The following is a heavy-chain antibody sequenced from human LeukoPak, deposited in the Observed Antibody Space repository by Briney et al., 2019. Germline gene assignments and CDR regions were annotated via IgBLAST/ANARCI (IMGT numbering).Heavy chain of an antibody. Sequence: SETLSLTCTVSGGSISTYYWTWIRKPPGKGLEWIGYMFYSGGTEYNPSLYSRVTISVDTPKNQFSLKLRSVTAADTALYYCARGTWELLGGFDYWGQGILVTVSS. CDR3: ARGTWELLGGFDY. CDR2: MFYSGGT. CDR1: GGSISTYY. J-gene: IGHJ4*02. V-gene: IGHV4-59*01. D-gene: IGHD1-26*01.